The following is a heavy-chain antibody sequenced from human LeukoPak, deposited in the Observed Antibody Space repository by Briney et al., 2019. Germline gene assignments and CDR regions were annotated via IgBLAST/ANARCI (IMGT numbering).Heavy chain of an antibody. J-gene: IGHJ4*02. CDR3: ASLPITIFGVVIMGGGHFDY. CDR1: GGSISSSSYY. V-gene: IGHV4-39*01. CDR2: IYYSGST. Sequence: TSETLSLTCTVSGGSISSSSYYWGWIRQPPGKGLEWIGSIYYSGSTYYNPSLKSRVTISVDTSKNQFSLKLSSVTAADTAVYYCASLPITIFGVVIMGGGHFDYWGQGTLVTVSS. D-gene: IGHD3-3*01.